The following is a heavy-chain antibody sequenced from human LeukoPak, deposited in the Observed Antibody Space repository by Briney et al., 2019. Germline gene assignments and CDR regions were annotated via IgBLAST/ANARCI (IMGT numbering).Heavy chain of an antibody. Sequence: SETLSLTCTVSGGSISSGGYYWSWIRQHPGKGLEWIGYIYYSGSTYYNPSLKSRVTISVDTSKNQFSLKLSSVTAADTAVYYCASGSSGYTDYWGQGTLVTVSS. D-gene: IGHD3-22*01. V-gene: IGHV4-61*08. CDR2: IYYSGST. CDR3: ASGSSGYTDY. J-gene: IGHJ4*02. CDR1: GGSISSGGYY.